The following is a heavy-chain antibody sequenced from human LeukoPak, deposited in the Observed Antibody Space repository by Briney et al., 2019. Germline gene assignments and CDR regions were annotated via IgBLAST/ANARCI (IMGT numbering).Heavy chain of an antibody. CDR2: ISSSSIYK. V-gene: IGHV3-21*01. Sequence: GGSLRLSCAASGFTFSDYSMNWVRQAPGKGLEWVSSISSSSIYKYYADSMKGRFTISRDNAKNPLYLQMNSLRAEDTAVYYCARDYYDNSGSLDYWGQGTLVTVSS. J-gene: IGHJ4*02. CDR1: GFTFSDYS. CDR3: ARDYYDNSGSLDY. D-gene: IGHD3-22*01.